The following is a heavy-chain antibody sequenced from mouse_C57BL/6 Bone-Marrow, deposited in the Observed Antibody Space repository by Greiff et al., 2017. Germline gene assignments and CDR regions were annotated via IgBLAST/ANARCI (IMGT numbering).Heavy chain of an antibody. J-gene: IGHJ4*01. CDR1: GFTFSSYG. CDR3: ARPDGKGRAMDY. V-gene: IGHV5-6*02. CDR2: ISSGGSYT. Sequence: DVMLVESGGDLVKPGGSLKLSCAASGFTFSSYGMSWVRQTPDKRLEWVATISSGGSYTYSPDSVKGRFTISRDNAKNTLYLQMSSLKSEDTAMYYCARPDGKGRAMDYWGQGTSVTVSS. D-gene: IGHD2-1*01.